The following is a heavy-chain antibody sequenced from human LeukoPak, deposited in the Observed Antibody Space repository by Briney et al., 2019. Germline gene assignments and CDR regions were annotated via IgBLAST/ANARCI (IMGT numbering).Heavy chain of an antibody. Sequence: ASVKVSCKASGYTFTSYGISWVRQAPGQGLEWMGRISAYNGNTNYAQKLQGRVTMTTDTSTSTAYMELRSLRSDDTAVYYCARMMSLQVGYYYYYYMDVWGKGTTVTISS. CDR2: ISAYNGNT. CDR3: ARMMSLQVGYYYYYYMDV. CDR1: GYTFTSYG. J-gene: IGHJ6*03. D-gene: IGHD3-10*01. V-gene: IGHV1-18*01.